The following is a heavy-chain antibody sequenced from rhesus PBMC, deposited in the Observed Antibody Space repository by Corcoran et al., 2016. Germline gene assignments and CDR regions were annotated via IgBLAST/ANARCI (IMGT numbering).Heavy chain of an antibody. CDR3: ARTVSYSSWAGTFDF. CDR2: IGGSSGTS. V-gene: IGHV4-165*02. Sequence: QVQLQESGPGLVKPSETLSLTGAVSGGSIRGYYWNWIRQPPGKGLEWSGYIGGSSGTSYYIPSLKSRVSFSTDTSKNQFSLKLRSVTAADTAVYYCARTVSYSSWAGTFDFWGQGLRVTVSS. CDR1: GGSIRGYY. J-gene: IGHJ3*01. D-gene: IGHD6-13*01.